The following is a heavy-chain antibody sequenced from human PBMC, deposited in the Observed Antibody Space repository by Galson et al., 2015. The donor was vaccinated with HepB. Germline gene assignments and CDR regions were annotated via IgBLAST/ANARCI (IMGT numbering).Heavy chain of an antibody. J-gene: IGHJ3*02. CDR2: ISAYNGNT. Sequence: SVKVSCKASGYTFTSYGISWVRQAPGQGLEWMGWISAYNGNTNYAQKLQGRVTMTTDTSTSTAYMELSSLRSEDTAVYYCARDQMVRGVIWAWVAFDIWGQGTMVTVSS. V-gene: IGHV1-18*01. CDR1: GYTFTSYG. CDR3: ARDQMVRGVIWAWVAFDI. D-gene: IGHD3-10*01.